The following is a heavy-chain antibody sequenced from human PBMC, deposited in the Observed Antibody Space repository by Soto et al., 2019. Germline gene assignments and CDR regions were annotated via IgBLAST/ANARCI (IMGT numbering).Heavy chain of an antibody. CDR3: ARESLYSSGWDAFDI. Sequence: GASVKVSCKASGYTFTSYGISWVRQAPGQGLEWMGWISAYNGNTNYAQKLQGRATMTTDTSTSTAYMELRSLRSDDTAVYYCARESLYSSGWDAFDIWGQGTMVTVSS. V-gene: IGHV1-18*01. CDR1: GYTFTSYG. CDR2: ISAYNGNT. D-gene: IGHD6-19*01. J-gene: IGHJ3*02.